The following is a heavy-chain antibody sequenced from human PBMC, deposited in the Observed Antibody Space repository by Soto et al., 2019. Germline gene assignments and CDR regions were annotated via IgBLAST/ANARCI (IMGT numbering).Heavy chain of an antibody. V-gene: IGHV3-9*01. CDR1: GFTFDGYA. D-gene: IGHD6-13*01. Sequence: EVQLVQSGGGLVKPGRSLRLSCAASGFTFDGYAMHWVRQAPGQGLEWVSGISCKIGSTGYADSVKGRFTISTDNAKNSLYRQKNRLIADDTALYYWTEDRSAAYGNGMDVWGQGTTVTVSS. CDR2: ISCKIGST. CDR3: TEDRSAAYGNGMDV. J-gene: IGHJ6*02.